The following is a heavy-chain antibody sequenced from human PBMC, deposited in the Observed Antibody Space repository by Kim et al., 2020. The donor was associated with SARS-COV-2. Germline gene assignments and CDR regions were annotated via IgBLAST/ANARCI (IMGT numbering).Heavy chain of an antibody. CDR1: GFTVSSNY. J-gene: IGHJ5*02. D-gene: IGHD3-10*01. Sequence: GGSLRLSCAASGFTVSSNYMSWVRQAPGKGLEWVSVIYSGGSTYYADSVKGRFTISRDNSKNTLYLQMNSLRAEDTAVYYCARAFKAPMVRGFGFDPWGQGTLVTVSS. CDR3: ARAFKAPMVRGFGFDP. V-gene: IGHV3-53*01. CDR2: IYSGGST.